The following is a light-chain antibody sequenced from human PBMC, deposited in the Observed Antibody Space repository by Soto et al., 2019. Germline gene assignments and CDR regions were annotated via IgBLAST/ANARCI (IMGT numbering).Light chain of an antibody. CDR3: QQYNNCPPIP. V-gene: IGKV3-20*01. CDR1: QGVSSNY. Sequence: EIVLTPSSGTQSLSPRERATLXCRASQGVSSNYLAWYQQKSGQAPRLLLYGTSSRATGIPERFSGSGSGTEFTLTISSLQSEDFAVYHCQQYNNCPPIPFGQGTRLEIK. J-gene: IGKJ5*01. CDR2: GTS.